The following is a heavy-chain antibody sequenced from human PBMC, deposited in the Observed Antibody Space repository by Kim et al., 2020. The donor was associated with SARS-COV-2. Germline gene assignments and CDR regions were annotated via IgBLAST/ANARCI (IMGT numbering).Heavy chain of an antibody. CDR3: AMSGGIAALDY. CDR1: GFTFSSYV. V-gene: IGHV3-23*01. J-gene: IGHJ4*02. CDR2: VSRSGAST. D-gene: IGHD6-13*01. Sequence: GGSLRLSCVASGFTFSSYVVSWVRQAPGKGLEWVSAVSRSGASTNYADSVKGRFTISRDNSKNTLYLQMNSLRAEDTAVYYCAMSGGIAALDYWGQGTLVIVSS.